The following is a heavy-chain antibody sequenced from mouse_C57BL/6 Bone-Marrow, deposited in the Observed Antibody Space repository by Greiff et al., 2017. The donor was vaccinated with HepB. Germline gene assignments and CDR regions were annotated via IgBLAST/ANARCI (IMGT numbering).Heavy chain of an antibody. CDR3: ARGGLAY. CDR2: IYPGDGDT. CDR1: GYAFSSSW. Sequence: VQRVESGPELVKPGASVKISCKASGYAFSSSWMNWVKQRPGKGLEWIGRIYPGDGDTNYNGKFKGKATLTADKSSSTAYMQLSSLTSEDSAVYFCARGGLAYGGQGTLVTVSA. J-gene: IGHJ3*01. V-gene: IGHV1-82*01.